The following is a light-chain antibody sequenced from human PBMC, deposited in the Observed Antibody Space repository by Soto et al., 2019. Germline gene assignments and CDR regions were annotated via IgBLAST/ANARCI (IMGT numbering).Light chain of an antibody. J-gene: IGLJ2*01. CDR3: TSYSSGSTQVV. CDR2: DVH. Sequence: QSALTQPASVSGSPGQSITLSCTGTSSDIGDYDYVSWYQRHPGKAPKLIIYDVHNRPSGVSHRFSGSKSGNTASLTISGLQAEDVADYYCTSYSSGSTQVVFGGGTKLTV. V-gene: IGLV2-14*03. CDR1: SSDIGDYDY.